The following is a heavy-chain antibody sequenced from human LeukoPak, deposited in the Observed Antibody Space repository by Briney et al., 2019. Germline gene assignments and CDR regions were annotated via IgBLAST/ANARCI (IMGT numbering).Heavy chain of an antibody. V-gene: IGHV1-69*13. CDR3: ARARGSSGYGMDV. D-gene: IGHD6-6*01. Sequence: ASVKVACKAYGGTFSSYAISWVRQAPGQGLEWMGGIIPIFGTANYAQKFQGRVTITADESTSTAYMELSSLRSEDTAVYYCARARGSSGYGMDVWGQGTKVTVSS. J-gene: IGHJ6*02. CDR1: GGTFSSYA. CDR2: IIPIFGTA.